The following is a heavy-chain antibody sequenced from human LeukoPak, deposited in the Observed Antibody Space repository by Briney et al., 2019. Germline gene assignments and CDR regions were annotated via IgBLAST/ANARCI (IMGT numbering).Heavy chain of an antibody. D-gene: IGHD3-3*01. CDR2: IKQDGSEK. J-gene: IGHJ4*02. CDR1: GFTFSSYW. V-gene: IGHV3-7*01. CDR3: ARYYDFWSGYGFDY. Sequence: GGSLRLSCAASGFTFSSYWMSWVRQAPGKGLEWVANIKQDGSEKYYVDSVKGRFTISRDNAKNSLYLQMNSLRAEDTAAYYCARYYDFWSGYGFDYWGQGALVTVSS.